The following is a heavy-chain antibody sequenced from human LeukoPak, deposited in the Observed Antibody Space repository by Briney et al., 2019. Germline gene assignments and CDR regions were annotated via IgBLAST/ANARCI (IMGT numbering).Heavy chain of an antibody. Sequence: SETLSLICSVSGDSMSHYYWSWVRQPPGKGLEWIGYIHYLGSTNYNPSLKSRLTISVDTSKSHFSLRLTSVTAATRAIYYCARTGTTFFDYWGERSLVTVSS. J-gene: IGHJ4*02. D-gene: IGHD1-7*01. CDR2: IHYLGST. CDR1: GDSMSHYY. CDR3: ARTGTTFFDY. V-gene: IGHV4-59*01.